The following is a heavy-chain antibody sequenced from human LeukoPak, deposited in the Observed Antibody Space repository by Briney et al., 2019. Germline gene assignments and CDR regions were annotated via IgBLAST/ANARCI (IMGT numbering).Heavy chain of an antibody. Sequence: SETLSLTCTVSGSISRGGYYWSWIRQSPGRGLEWLGFIHYTGSTSYNPSLKSRVTISIDTSKNQFSLKLTSVTAADTALYFCARGEISATMSAWGQGTLVTVSS. CDR2: IHYTGST. CDR3: ARGEISATMSA. CDR1: GSISRGGYY. D-gene: IGHD3-22*01. V-gene: IGHV4-31*03. J-gene: IGHJ1*01.